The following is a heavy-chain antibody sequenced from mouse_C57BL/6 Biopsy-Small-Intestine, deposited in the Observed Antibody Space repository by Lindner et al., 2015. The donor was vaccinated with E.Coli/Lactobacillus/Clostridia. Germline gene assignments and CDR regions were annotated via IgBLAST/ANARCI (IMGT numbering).Heavy chain of an antibody. V-gene: IGHV1-84*02. CDR1: GYTFSMYS. CDR2: INAENDNT. CDR3: VRVPGAFNWYFDL. Sequence: SVKVSCKASGYTFSMYSIHWVRQAPGQSLEWMGWINAENDNTKYSQKFQARVTISRDTSASTAYMELSSLRYEDTAVYYCVRVPGAFNWYFDLWGRGTLVTVSS. J-gene: IGHJ1*01.